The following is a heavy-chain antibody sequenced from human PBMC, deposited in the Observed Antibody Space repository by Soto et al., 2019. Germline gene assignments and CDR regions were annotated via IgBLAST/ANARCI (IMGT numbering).Heavy chain of an antibody. V-gene: IGHV3-9*01. Sequence: EVQLEESGGALVQPGRSLRLSCAASGFTFDDYAMYWVRQVLGKGLEWVSSISWNSGNIGYADSVKGRFTTSRDNAENPRYLQMNSLRPEDTALYYCVRSKGGYSYGTPFDYWGQGTLVTVSS. CDR1: GFTFDDYA. CDR2: ISWNSGNI. D-gene: IGHD5-18*01. J-gene: IGHJ4*02. CDR3: VRSKGGYSYGTPFDY.